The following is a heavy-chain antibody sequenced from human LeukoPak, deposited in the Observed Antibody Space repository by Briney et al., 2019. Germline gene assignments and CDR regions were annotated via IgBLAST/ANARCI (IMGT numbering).Heavy chain of an antibody. V-gene: IGHV4-34*01. CDR3: ARVRYSSGSYDY. CDR2: INHSGST. Sequence: SETLSLTCAVYGGSFSGYYWSWIRQPPGKGPEWIGEINHSGSTNYNPSLKSRVTISVDTSKNQFSLKLSSVTAADTAVYYCARVRYSSGSYDYWGQGTLVTVSS. J-gene: IGHJ4*02. CDR1: GGSFSGYY. D-gene: IGHD6-19*01.